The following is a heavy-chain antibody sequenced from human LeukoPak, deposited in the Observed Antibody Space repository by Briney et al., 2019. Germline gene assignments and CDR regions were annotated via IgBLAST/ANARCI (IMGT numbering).Heavy chain of an antibody. D-gene: IGHD3/OR15-3a*01. J-gene: IGHJ4*02. CDR2: INPSGGST. CDR1: GYTFTSYY. V-gene: IGHV1-46*01. CDR3: AKGPSDFDFDY. Sequence: GASVKVSCKASGYTFTSYYMHWVRQAPGQGLEWMGIINPSGGSTSYAQKFQGRVTITADTSTDTAYMELSSLRSEDTAVYYCAKGPSDFDFDYWGQGTLVTVSS.